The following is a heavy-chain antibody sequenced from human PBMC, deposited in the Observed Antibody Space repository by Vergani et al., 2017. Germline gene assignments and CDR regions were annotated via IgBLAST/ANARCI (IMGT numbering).Heavy chain of an antibody. V-gene: IGHV3-21*01. CDR1: GLTFSSYS. CDR2: ISSSSSYI. J-gene: IGHJ6*02. CDR3: ARDVLSYGMDV. Sequence: EVQLVESGGGLVKPGGSLRLSCAASGLTFSSYSMNWVRQAPGKGLEWVSSISSSSSYIYYADSVKGRFTISRDNAKNSLYLQMNSLRAEDTAVYYCARDVLSYGMDVWGQGTTVTVSS. D-gene: IGHD3-16*02.